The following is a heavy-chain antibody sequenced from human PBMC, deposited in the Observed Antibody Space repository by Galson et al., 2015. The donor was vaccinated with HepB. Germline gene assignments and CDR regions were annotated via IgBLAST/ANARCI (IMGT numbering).Heavy chain of an antibody. D-gene: IGHD1-26*01. Sequence: CAISGDSVSSNSAAWNWIRQSPSRGLEWLGRTYYRSQWFNDYAVSGKSRITVNPDTSKNQFSLQLNSVTPEDTAVYYCARGALGATTGFGYWGQGTLVTGSS. V-gene: IGHV6-1*01. CDR2: TYYRSQWFN. J-gene: IGHJ4*02. CDR3: ARGALGATTGFGY. CDR1: GDSVSSNSAA.